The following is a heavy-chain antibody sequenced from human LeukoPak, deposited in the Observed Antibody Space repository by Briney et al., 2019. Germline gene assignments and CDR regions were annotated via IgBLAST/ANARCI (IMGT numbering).Heavy chain of an antibody. D-gene: IGHD6-13*01. Sequence: GGSLRLSCAASGFTFSSYSMNWVRQAPGKGLEWVSSISSSSSYIYYADSVKGRFTISRDNAKNSLYLQMNSPRAEDTAVYYCARTAGNRAFDIWGQGTTVTISS. J-gene: IGHJ3*02. V-gene: IGHV3-21*01. CDR1: GFTFSSYS. CDR2: ISSSSSYI. CDR3: ARTAGNRAFDI.